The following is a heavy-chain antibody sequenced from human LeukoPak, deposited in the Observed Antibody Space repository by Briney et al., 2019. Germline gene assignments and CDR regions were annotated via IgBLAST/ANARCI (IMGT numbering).Heavy chain of an antibody. V-gene: IGHV3-20*04. Sequence: GGSLRLSCAASGFTFDDYGMSWVRQAPGKGLEWVSGINWNGGSTGYADSVKGRFTISRDNAKNSLYLQMNSLRAEDTALYYCAKVNGGTIGLDCWGQGTLVTVSS. CDR3: AKVNGGTIGLDC. CDR2: INWNGGST. J-gene: IGHJ4*02. CDR1: GFTFDDYG. D-gene: IGHD2-15*01.